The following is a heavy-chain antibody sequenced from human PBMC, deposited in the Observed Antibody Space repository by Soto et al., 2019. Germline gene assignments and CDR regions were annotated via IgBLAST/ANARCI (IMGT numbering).Heavy chain of an antibody. CDR1: GFTFSSDS. CDR3: ARDSVTYSSGWHFDY. D-gene: IGHD6-19*01. CDR2: ISSSSSYI. J-gene: IGHJ4*02. V-gene: IGHV3-21*01. Sequence: GGSLRLSCAASGFTFSSDSMNWFRQAPGKGLEWVSSISSSSSYIYYADSVKGRFTISRDNAKNSLYLQMNSLRAEDTAVYYCARDSVTYSSGWHFDYWGQGTLVTVSS.